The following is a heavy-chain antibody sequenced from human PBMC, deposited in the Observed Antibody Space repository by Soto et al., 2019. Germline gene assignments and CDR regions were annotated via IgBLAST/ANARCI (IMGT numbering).Heavy chain of an antibody. V-gene: IGHV2-26*01. J-gene: IGHJ5*02. D-gene: IGHD6-13*01. CDR1: GFSLSNARMG. CDR2: IFSNDEK. Sequence: SGPTLVNPTETLTLTYTVSGFSLSNARMGVSWIRQPPGKALEWLAYIFSNDEKSYSTSLKSRLTISKDTSKSQVVLTMTNMDPVDTATYYCARSAAAFNFWFDPWGQGTLVTVSS. CDR3: ARSAAAFNFWFDP.